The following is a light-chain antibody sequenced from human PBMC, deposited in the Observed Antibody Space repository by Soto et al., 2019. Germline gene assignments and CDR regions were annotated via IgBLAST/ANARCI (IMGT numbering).Light chain of an antibody. V-gene: IGKV3-20*01. CDR2: AAS. CDR1: QSVGGNY. Sequence: EIVLTQSPGTLSLSPGERATLSCRASQSVGGNYLAWYQQKPGQAPRLLVYAASTRATGIPDRFSGSGSGTDFSLAISRLGPEDFAVYYCQQYGSSLRTFGQGTQLEIK. CDR3: QQYGSSLRT. J-gene: IGKJ2*01.